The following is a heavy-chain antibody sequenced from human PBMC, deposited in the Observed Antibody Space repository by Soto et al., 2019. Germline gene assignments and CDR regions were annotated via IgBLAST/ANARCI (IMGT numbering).Heavy chain of an antibody. Sequence: ASVKVSCKASGYSLRGNYIHWVRQTPGQGLEWMGWINPNSSGTVYAQKFQGRVTMTRDTSLTTVYVQLNRLTSDDSAVYYCARDLIVDGPDNYAMDVWGQGATVTVSS. CDR2: INPNSSGT. D-gene: IGHD3-22*01. V-gene: IGHV1-2*02. CDR1: GYSLRGNY. J-gene: IGHJ6*02. CDR3: ARDLIVDGPDNYAMDV.